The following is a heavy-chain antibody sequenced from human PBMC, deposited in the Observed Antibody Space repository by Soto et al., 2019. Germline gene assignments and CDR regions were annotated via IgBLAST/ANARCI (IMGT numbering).Heavy chain of an antibody. J-gene: IGHJ4*02. CDR1: GFTFTNYW. D-gene: IGHD2-2*01. Sequence: GGSLRLSCTASGFTFTNYWMHWVRQAPGKGLVWVSRVSINATTTSYADSVKGRFTISRDNAKNTLYLQMNNLRAEDTAVYYCAKVTVPAANDYWGQGTLVTVSS. V-gene: IGHV3-74*01. CDR3: AKVTVPAANDY. CDR2: VSINATTT.